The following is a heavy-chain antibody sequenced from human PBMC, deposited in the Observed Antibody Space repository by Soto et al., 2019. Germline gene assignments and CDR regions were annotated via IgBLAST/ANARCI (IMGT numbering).Heavy chain of an antibody. V-gene: IGHV3-74*01. D-gene: IGHD4-17*01. CDR1: AFTFKNHW. Sequence: GGSLRLSCAASAFTFKNHWMHWVRKVPGKGPVWVSRINGDGSFTSYADAVKGRFTISRDNAKNTLSLQMNSLRAADTAVYYCARLDYGDQLRLDYWGQGTLVTVSS. J-gene: IGHJ4*02. CDR2: INGDGSFT. CDR3: ARLDYGDQLRLDY.